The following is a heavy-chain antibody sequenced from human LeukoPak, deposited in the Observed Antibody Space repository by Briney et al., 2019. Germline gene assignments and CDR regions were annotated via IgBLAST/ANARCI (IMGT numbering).Heavy chain of an antibody. CDR3: ARDRGDGYKYFDY. D-gene: IGHD5-24*01. Sequence: PSETLSLTCTVSGGSISSGGYYWSWIRQHPGKGLEWIGYIYYSGSTYYNPSLKSRVTISVDTSKNQFSLKLSSVTAADTAVYYCARDRGDGYKYFDYWGQGTLVTVSS. J-gene: IGHJ4*02. CDR1: GGSISSGGYY. CDR2: IYYSGST. V-gene: IGHV4-31*03.